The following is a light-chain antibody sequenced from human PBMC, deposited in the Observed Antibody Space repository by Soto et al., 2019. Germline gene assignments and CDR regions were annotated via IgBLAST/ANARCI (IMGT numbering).Light chain of an antibody. J-gene: IGKJ1*01. V-gene: IGKV3-20*01. CDR3: QQYGSSPGT. CDR2: GAS. CDR1: QSVSSSY. Sequence: WSQSPGTLSLSPGERATLSCRASQSVSSSYLAWYQQKPGQAPRLLIYGASSRATGIPDRFSGSGSGTDFTLTISRLEPEDFAVYYCQQYGSSPGTFGQGTKVDIK.